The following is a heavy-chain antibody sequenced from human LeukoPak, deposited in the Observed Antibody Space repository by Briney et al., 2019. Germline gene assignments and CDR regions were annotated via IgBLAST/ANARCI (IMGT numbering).Heavy chain of an antibody. Sequence: SETLSLSCAVYGGSFSGYYWSWIRQPPGKGLEWIGEINHSGSTNYNPSLKSRVTISVDTSKNQFSLKLPSVTAADMAMYYCARASYYYDSSGYPSVDFFDIWGQGTMVSVSS. V-gene: IGHV4-34*01. CDR1: GGSFSGYY. J-gene: IGHJ3*02. D-gene: IGHD3-22*01. CDR2: INHSGST. CDR3: ARASYYYDSSGYPSVDFFDI.